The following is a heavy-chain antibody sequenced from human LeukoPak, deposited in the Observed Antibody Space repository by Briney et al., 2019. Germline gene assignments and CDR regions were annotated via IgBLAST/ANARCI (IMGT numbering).Heavy chain of an antibody. V-gene: IGHV3-30*19. CDR3: ARDMGYSSGWYYAFDI. CDR2: ISYDGSNK. J-gene: IGHJ3*02. Sequence: GGSLRLSCAASGFTFSSYGMHWVRQAPGKGLEWVAVISYDGSNKYYADSVKGRFTISRDNSKNTLYLQMNSLRAEDTAVYYCARDMGYSSGWYYAFDIWGQGTMVTVSS. CDR1: GFTFSSYG. D-gene: IGHD6-19*01.